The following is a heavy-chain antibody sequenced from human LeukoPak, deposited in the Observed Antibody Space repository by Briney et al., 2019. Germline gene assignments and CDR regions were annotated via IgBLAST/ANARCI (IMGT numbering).Heavy chain of an antibody. CDR2: ISSGGGLT. V-gene: IGHV3-23*01. D-gene: IGHD3-10*01. CDR1: GLTLRSHG. Sequence: GGALRLSCAASGLTLRSHGVTWVRQPPGKGLEWVSGISSGGGLTYYADSVKGRFTISRDNSKNTLYLQMNSLRAEDTAVYYCAKSGVRGVILTYPFDYWGQGTLVTVSS. CDR3: AKSGVRGVILTYPFDY. J-gene: IGHJ4*02.